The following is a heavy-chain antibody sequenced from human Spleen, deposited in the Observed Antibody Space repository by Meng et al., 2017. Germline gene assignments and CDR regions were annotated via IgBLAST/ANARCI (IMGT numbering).Heavy chain of an antibody. D-gene: IGHD6-19*01. CDR3: AKDRPGSGWCVDY. V-gene: IGHV3-23*01. CDR1: GFTFSSYA. J-gene: IGHJ4*02. CDR2: ISGSGGST. Sequence: GSLKISCAASGFTFSSYAMFWVRQAPGKGLEWVSGISGSGGSTFYADSVKGRFTISRDYSKNTLYLQMNSLRAEDTAVYYCAKDRPGSGWCVDYWGQGTLVTVSS.